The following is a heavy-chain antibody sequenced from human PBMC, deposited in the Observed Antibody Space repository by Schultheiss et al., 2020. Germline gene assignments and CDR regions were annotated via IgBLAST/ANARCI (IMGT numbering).Heavy chain of an antibody. CDR1: GGSISSGGYY. CDR3: ARYSSSWYGGGDNWFDP. Sequence: SQTLSLTCTVSGGSISSGGYYWSWIRQHPGKGLEWIGYIYYSGSTYYNPSLKSRVTISVDTSKNQFSLKLSSVTAADTAVYYCARYSSSWYGGGDNWFDPWGQGTLVTVSS. D-gene: IGHD6-13*01. CDR2: IYYSGST. J-gene: IGHJ5*02. V-gene: IGHV4-31*03.